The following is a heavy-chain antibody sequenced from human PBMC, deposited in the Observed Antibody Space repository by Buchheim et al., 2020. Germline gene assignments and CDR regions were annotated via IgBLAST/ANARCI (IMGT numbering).Heavy chain of an antibody. Sequence: QVQLQQWGAGLLKPSETLSLTCAVYGGSFSGYYWSWIRQPPGKGLEWIGEFNHSGSTNYNPSLKSRVTISVDTSKNQFSLKLSSVTAADTAVYYCARGRQGSYGRPGHSTAKYYFDYWGQGTL. CDR2: FNHSGST. CDR1: GGSFSGYY. D-gene: IGHD5-18*01. J-gene: IGHJ4*02. V-gene: IGHV4-34*01. CDR3: ARGRQGSYGRPGHSTAKYYFDY.